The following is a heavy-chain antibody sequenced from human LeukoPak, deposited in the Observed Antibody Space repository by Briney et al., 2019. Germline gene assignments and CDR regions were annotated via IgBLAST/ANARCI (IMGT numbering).Heavy chain of an antibody. CDR2: ICPDGTVT. Sequence: GGSLRLSCAASGFTFSTYCMHWVRQAPGKGPMWVSRICPDGTVTNYADSVKARFIISRDNARNTVYLQMNSLRVEDTAVYYCAQRGGLDYWGQGALVTVSS. CDR3: AQRGGLDY. CDR1: GFTFSTYC. J-gene: IGHJ4*02. V-gene: IGHV3-74*01. D-gene: IGHD3-16*01.